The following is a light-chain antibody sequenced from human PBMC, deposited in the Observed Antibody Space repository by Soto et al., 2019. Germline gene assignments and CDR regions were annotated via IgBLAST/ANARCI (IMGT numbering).Light chain of an antibody. Sequence: EHVLTQSPGTLSFFPGERATLSCRASQSVSRNLAWYQQKPGQAHRLLIYDASARATGIPARFSGNGYGTDCTLTISRLEPEDGSVYDGQQYGSLSWTFGQGTKVDI. CDR3: QQYGSLSWT. CDR1: QSVSRN. CDR2: DAS. J-gene: IGKJ1*01. V-gene: IGKV3-20*01.